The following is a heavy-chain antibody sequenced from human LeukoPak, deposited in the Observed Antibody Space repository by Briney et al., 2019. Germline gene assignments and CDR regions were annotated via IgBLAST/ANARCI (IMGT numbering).Heavy chain of an antibody. V-gene: IGHV1-18*01. CDR3: ARGGYYGDYFDY. CDR2: ISVINSGNT. Sequence: ASVKVSCKASGYTFSSYGINWVRQAPGQGLEWMGWISVINSGNTRYAQNFQGRLTMTTDTSTITAYMELRSLRSDDTAVYYCARGGYYGDYFDYWGQGTLVTVSS. CDR1: GYTFSSYG. D-gene: IGHD3-22*01. J-gene: IGHJ4*02.